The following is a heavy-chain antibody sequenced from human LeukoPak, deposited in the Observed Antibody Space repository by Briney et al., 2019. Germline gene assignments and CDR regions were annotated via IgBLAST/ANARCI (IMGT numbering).Heavy chain of an antibody. CDR2: IYPSGST. D-gene: IGHD6-25*01. J-gene: IGHJ3*02. CDR3: ARRAAATRAFDI. Sequence: SETLSLTCTVSDDSISGYYYIWIRQPPGKGLEWIAYIYPSGSTKYNPSLKSPVTVSVDTSKNQLSLRLSSVTAADTAVYYCARRAAATRAFDIWGQGATVTVSS. V-gene: IGHV4-4*09. CDR1: DDSISGYY.